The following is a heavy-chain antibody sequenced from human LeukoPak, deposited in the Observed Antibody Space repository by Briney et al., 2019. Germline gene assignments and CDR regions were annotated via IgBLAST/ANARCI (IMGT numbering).Heavy chain of an antibody. V-gene: IGHV1-8*01. J-gene: IGHJ4*02. CDR2: MSPNSGDT. CDR3: ARVPQELEPTKYYFDY. Sequence: ASVKVSCKASGHTFTSYDINWVRQATGQGLEWMGWMSPNSGDTGYAQKFQGRVTMTRNTSISTAYLGLSSLRSEDTAVYYCARVPQELEPTKYYFDYWGQGTLVTVSS. CDR1: GHTFTSYD. D-gene: IGHD1-1*01.